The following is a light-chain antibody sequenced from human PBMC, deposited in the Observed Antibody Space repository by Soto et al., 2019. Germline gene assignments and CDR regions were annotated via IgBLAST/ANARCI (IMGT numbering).Light chain of an antibody. Sequence: ELVMTQSPATVSVSPGERATLSCRASQSVSGNLAWYQQKPGQAPRLLIYGASTRATGIPARFSGSASGTDFTLTISSLQSEDFAVYYCQQYNSWPGTFGQGTKVDIK. CDR3: QQYNSWPGT. CDR1: QSVSGN. CDR2: GAS. J-gene: IGKJ1*01. V-gene: IGKV3-15*01.